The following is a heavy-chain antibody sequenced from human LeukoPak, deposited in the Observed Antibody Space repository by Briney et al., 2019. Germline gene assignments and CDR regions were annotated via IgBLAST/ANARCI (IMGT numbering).Heavy chain of an antibody. CDR1: GGSISNFY. J-gene: IGHJ4*02. V-gene: IGHV4-59*01. CDR3: ARGHGDGDYVQFDY. CDR2: IYYSGST. Sequence: SETLSLTCTVSGGSISNFYWSWIRQPPGKGLEWIGYIYYSGSTNYNPSLKSRVTISVDTSKNQFSLKLSSVTAADTAVYYCARGHGDGDYVQFDYWGQGTLVTVSS. D-gene: IGHD4-17*01.